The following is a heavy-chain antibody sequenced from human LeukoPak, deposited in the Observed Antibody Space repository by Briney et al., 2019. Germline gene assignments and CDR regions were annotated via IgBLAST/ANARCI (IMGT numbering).Heavy chain of an antibody. Sequence: SETLSLTFTVSGGSISSYYWTWIRPPPGKGLEWIGEINHSGSTNYNPSLKSRVTILLHTSKNHFSLNLSSVTAADTAVYYCARRPRGVIIKSWFDSWGQGTLVTVSS. V-gene: IGHV4-34*01. J-gene: IGHJ5*01. D-gene: IGHD3-10*01. CDR1: GGSISSYY. CDR2: INHSGST. CDR3: ARRPRGVIIKSWFDS.